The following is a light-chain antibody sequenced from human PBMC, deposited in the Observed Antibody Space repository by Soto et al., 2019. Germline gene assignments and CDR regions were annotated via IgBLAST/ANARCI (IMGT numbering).Light chain of an antibody. Sequence: QSVLAQPASVSGSPGQSITISCTGTSSDVGGYRYVSWYQQHPGKAPKLMIYEVSNRPSGASNRFSGSKSGNTASLTISGLQAEDEADYYCSSYRSGSTYVFGTGTKVTVL. V-gene: IGLV2-14*01. CDR1: SSDVGGYRY. CDR2: EVS. J-gene: IGLJ1*01. CDR3: SSYRSGSTYV.